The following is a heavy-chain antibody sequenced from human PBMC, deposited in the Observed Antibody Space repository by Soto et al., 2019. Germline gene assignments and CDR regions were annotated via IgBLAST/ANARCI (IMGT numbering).Heavy chain of an antibody. CDR2: ISYDGSNK. CDR3: AKNRIAVAGEDAFDI. Sequence: PGGSLRLSCAASGFTFSSYGMHWVRQAPGKGLEWVAVISYDGSNKYYADSVKGRFTISRDNSKNTLYLQMNSLRAEDTAVYYCAKNRIAVAGEDAFDIWGQGTMVTVS. D-gene: IGHD6-19*01. J-gene: IGHJ3*02. CDR1: GFTFSSYG. V-gene: IGHV3-30*18.